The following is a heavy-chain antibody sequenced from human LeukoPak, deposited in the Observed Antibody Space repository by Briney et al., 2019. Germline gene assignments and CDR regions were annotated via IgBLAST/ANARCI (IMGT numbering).Heavy chain of an antibody. Sequence: VASVKVSCKASGYTFTSYYMHWVRQAPGQGLEWMGIINPSGGSTSYAQKFQGRVTMTRDTSTSTVYMELSSLRPEDTAVYYCARDQGWGGTRGAFDIWGQGTMVTVSS. D-gene: IGHD3-16*01. CDR1: GYTFTSYY. J-gene: IGHJ3*02. CDR2: INPSGGST. V-gene: IGHV1-46*01. CDR3: ARDQGWGGTRGAFDI.